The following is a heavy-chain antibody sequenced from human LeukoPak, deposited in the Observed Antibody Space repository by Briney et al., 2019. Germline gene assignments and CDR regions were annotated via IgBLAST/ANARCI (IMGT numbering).Heavy chain of an antibody. CDR2: ISSSSSYI. D-gene: IGHD5-12*01. Sequence: GGSLRLSCAASGFTFSSYSMNWVRQAPGKGLEWVSSISSSSSYIYYADSVKGRFTISRDNAKNPLYLQMNSLRAEDTAVYYCARVGWTYNDAFDIWGQGTMVTVSS. V-gene: IGHV3-21*01. CDR3: ARVGWTYNDAFDI. CDR1: GFTFSSYS. J-gene: IGHJ3*02.